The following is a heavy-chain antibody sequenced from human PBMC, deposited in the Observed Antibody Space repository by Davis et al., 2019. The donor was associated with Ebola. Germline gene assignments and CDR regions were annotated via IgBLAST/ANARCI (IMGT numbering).Heavy chain of an antibody. V-gene: IGHV1-18*01. CDR2: ISAYNGNT. D-gene: IGHD5-12*01. Sequence: ASVKVSCKASGYTFTSYGISWVRQAPGQVLEWMGWISAYNGNTNYAQKLQGRVTMTTDTSTSTAYMELRSLRSDDTAVYYCARGVEYSGYGGFRFDPWGQGTLVTVSS. CDR3: ARGVEYSGYGGFRFDP. J-gene: IGHJ5*02. CDR1: GYTFTSYG.